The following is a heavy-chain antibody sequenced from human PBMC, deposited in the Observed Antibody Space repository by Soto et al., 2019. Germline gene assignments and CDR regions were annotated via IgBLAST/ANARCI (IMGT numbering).Heavy chain of an antibody. CDR2: IIPILGIA. CDR1: GGTFSSYT. J-gene: IGHJ6*02. V-gene: IGHV1-69*04. Sequence: SVKVSCKASGGTFSSYTISWVRQAPGQGLEWMGRIIPILGIANYAQKFQGRVTITADKSTSTAYMELSSLRSEDTAVYYCARDFSYTMVRGVIAYGMDVWGQGTTVTVSS. CDR3: ARDFSYTMVRGVIAYGMDV. D-gene: IGHD3-10*01.